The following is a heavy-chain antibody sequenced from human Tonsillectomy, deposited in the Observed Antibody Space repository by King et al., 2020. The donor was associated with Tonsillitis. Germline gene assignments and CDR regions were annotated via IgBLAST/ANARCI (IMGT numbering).Heavy chain of an antibody. V-gene: IGHV3-49*03. D-gene: IGHD2-21*02. J-gene: IGHJ4*02. CDR1: GFTFGDYA. CDR2: IRTKASGGTT. Sequence: VQLVESGGDLVQPGRSLRLSCTASGFTFGDYAMGWFRQAPGKGLEWVGFIRTKASGGTTEYAASVKGRFTISRDDSKSIAYLQMSSLKTEDTAVYYCTRRVATPGYWGRGTLVTVSS. CDR3: TRRVATPGY.